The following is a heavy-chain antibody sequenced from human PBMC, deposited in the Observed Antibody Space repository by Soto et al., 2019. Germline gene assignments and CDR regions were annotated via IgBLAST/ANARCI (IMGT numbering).Heavy chain of an antibody. D-gene: IGHD5-18*01. J-gene: IGHJ4*02. CDR2: IYYSGST. Sequence: QVQLQESGPGLVKPSQTLSLTCTVSGGSISSGDYYWSWIRQPPGKGLEWIGYIYYSGSTYYNPSLKSRVTISVDTSKNQFSLKLSSVTAADTAVYYCAREGDTAMVTGPIDYWGQGTLVTVSS. V-gene: IGHV4-30-4*01. CDR1: GGSISSGDYY. CDR3: AREGDTAMVTGPIDY.